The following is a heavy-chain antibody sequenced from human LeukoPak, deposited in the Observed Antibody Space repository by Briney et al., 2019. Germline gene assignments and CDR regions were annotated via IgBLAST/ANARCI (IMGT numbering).Heavy chain of an antibody. CDR3: ARDLFASFTNSPGRSGFDP. J-gene: IGHJ5*01. D-gene: IGHD1-1*01. CDR1: GYTFTSYG. CDR2: ISTYNGYT. Sequence: ASVKVSCKASGYTFTSYGISWVRQAPGQGLEWMGWISTYNGYTNYAQKFQGRVTMTTDTSTSTAYMDLRSLRSDDTAIYFCARDLFASFTNSPGRSGFDPWGQGTLVTVSS. V-gene: IGHV1-18*01.